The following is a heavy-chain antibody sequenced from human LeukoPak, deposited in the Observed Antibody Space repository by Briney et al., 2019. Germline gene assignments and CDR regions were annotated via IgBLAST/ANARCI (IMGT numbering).Heavy chain of an antibody. V-gene: IGHV4-34*01. CDR2: INHSGGT. CDR3: ARGGGYSSSWYFGVWFDP. D-gene: IGHD6-13*01. J-gene: IGHJ5*02. CDR1: GGSFSGYY. Sequence: SETLSLTCAVYGGSFSGYYWSWIRQPPGKGLEWIGEINHSGGTNYNPSLKSRVTISVDTSKNQFSLKLSSVTAADTAVYYCARGGGYSSSWYFGVWFDPWGQGTLVTVSS.